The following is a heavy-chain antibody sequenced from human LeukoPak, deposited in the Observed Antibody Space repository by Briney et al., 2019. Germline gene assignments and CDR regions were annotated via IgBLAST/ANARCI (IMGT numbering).Heavy chain of an antibody. V-gene: IGHV1-2*02. CDR1: GYTFTSYY. J-gene: IGHJ6*02. CDR3: ARMGGGRPGDLHLRGYYYYGMDV. D-gene: IGHD3-16*01. Sequence: ASVKVSCKASGYTFTSYYMHWVRQAPGQGLEWMGWINPNSGGTNYAQKFQGRVTMTRDTSISTAYMELSRLRSDDTAVYYCARMGGGRPGDLHLRGYYYYGMDVWGQGTTVTVSS. CDR2: INPNSGGT.